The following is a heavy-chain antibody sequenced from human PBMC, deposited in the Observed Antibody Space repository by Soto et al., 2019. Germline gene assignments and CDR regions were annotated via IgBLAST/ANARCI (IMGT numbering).Heavy chain of an antibody. Sequence: PAETLSLTCTLSGGSISGSACYWIRQPPGKGLEWIAFIHDSGRYNSKSSLRNRLNMSFHRSRNQFSLNLSSLTDATPATYFGPRIPLPARGWGPWCHLYYDSWGRGAPVTVSS. D-gene: IGHD3-16*01. CDR2: IHDSGRY. J-gene: IGHJ4*02. V-gene: IGHV4-59*12. CDR3: PRIPLPARGWGPWCHLYYDS. CDR1: GGSISGSA.